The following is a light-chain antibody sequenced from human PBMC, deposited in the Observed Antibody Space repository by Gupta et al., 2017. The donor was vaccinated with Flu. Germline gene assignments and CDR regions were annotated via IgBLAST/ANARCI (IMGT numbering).Light chain of an antibody. CDR1: SRDFGGYNY. J-gene: IGLJ1*01. Sequence: QSALTQPDSVSGSPGQSITIFCTGTSRDFGGYNYVSWYQQHPGKAPKLMIYEVTKRPSGVSNRFSGSKSGNTASLTISGLQAEDEYDYYCSSYTSSSTYVFGSGTKVTVL. CDR3: SSYTSSSTYV. V-gene: IGLV2-14*01. CDR2: EVT.